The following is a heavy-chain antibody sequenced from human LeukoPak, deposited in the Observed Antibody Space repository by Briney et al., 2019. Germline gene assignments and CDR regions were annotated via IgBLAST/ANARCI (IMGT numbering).Heavy chain of an antibody. CDR1: GFTFSSYW. Sequence: PGGSLRLSCAASGFTFSSYWMHWVRQAPGKGLVWVSRINSDGSSTSYADSVKGRFTISRDNSKNTLYLQMNSLRAEDTAVYYCAKDKEVGAKGDYWGQGTLVTVSS. D-gene: IGHD1-26*01. CDR2: INSDGSST. CDR3: AKDKEVGAKGDY. V-gene: IGHV3-74*01. J-gene: IGHJ4*02.